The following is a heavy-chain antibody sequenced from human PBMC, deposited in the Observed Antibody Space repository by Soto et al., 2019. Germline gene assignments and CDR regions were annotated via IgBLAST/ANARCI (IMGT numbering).Heavy chain of an antibody. CDR2: IIPILGIA. D-gene: IGHD2-2*01. V-gene: IGHV1-69*02. J-gene: IGHJ4*02. Sequence: QVQLVQSGAEVQKPGSSVQVSCKASGGTFSSYTISWVRQAPGQGLEWMGRIIPILGIANYAQKFQRRVTIAENKSTSTAYMELSSLRSEDTAVYYCARTIKHCSSTSCYDGFYFDCWGQGTLVTVS. CDR1: GGTFSSYT. CDR3: ARTIKHCSSTSCYDGFYFDC.